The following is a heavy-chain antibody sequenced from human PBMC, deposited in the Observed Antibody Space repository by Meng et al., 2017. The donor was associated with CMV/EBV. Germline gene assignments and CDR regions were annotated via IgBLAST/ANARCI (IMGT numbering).Heavy chain of an antibody. CDR2: INWNGGST. Sequence: GESLKISCAASGFTFDDYGMSWVRPAPGKGLEWVSGINWNGGSTGYADSVKGRFTISRDNAKNSLYLQMNSLRAEDTALYYCARAECSSTSCYSFDYWGQGTLVTVSS. V-gene: IGHV3-20*04. J-gene: IGHJ4*02. D-gene: IGHD2-2*02. CDR1: GFTFDDYG. CDR3: ARAECSSTSCYSFDY.